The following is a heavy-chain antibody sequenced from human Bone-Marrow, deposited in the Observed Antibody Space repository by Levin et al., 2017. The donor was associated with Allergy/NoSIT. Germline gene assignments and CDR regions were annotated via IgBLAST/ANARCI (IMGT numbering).Heavy chain of an antibody. CDR3: ARGGGDIVVVVAAPFEC. CDR2: INPNSGGT. Sequence: ASVKVSCKASGYTFTGYYMHWVRQAPGQGLEWMGWINPNSGGTNYAQKFQGRVTMTRDTSISTAYMELSRLRSDDTAVYYCARGGGDIVVVVAAPFECWGQGTLVTVSS. D-gene: IGHD2-15*01. J-gene: IGHJ4*02. CDR1: GYTFTGYY. V-gene: IGHV1-2*02.